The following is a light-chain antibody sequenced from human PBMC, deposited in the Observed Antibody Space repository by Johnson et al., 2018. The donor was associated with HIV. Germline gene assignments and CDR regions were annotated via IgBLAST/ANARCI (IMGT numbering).Light chain of an antibody. Sequence: QSVLTQPPSVSAAPGQKVTISCYGSSSNIGNNYVSWYQQLPGTAPKLLIYENSKRPSGIPDRFSGSKSGTSATLGITGLPTGDEADYYCGTWDTSLSAGGVFGSGTKVTVL. CDR2: ENS. CDR3: GTWDTSLSAGGV. J-gene: IGLJ1*01. CDR1: SSNIGNNY. V-gene: IGLV1-51*02.